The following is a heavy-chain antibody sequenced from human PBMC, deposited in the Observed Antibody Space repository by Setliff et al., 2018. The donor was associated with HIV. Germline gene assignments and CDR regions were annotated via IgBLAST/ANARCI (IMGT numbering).Heavy chain of an antibody. CDR1: GASISSHY. V-gene: IGHV4-59*11. CDR2: IYFSGTT. Sequence: SETLSLTCTVSGASISSHYWSWIRQPPGKGLEWIGYIYFSGTTNYNPSLKSRVTISVDTSKNQFSLNLNSVTAADTAVYYCARAISAAGIAPFDFWGQGTLVTAP. J-gene: IGHJ4*02. D-gene: IGHD6-13*01. CDR3: ARAISAAGIAPFDF.